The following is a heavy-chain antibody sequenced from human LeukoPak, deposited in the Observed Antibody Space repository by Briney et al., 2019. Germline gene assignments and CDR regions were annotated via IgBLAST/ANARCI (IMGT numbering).Heavy chain of an antibody. V-gene: IGHV4-39*07. Sequence: PSETLSLTCTVSGGSISSSSYYWGWIRRPPGKGLEWIGSIYYSGSTYYNPSLKSRVTMSVDSSKNQFSLKLSSVTAADTAVYYCARDTGGTYYYGSGTYYSPGWFDPWGQGTLVTVSS. CDR3: ARDTGGTYYYGSGTYYSPGWFDP. CDR1: GGSISSSSYY. CDR2: IYYSGST. D-gene: IGHD3-10*01. J-gene: IGHJ5*02.